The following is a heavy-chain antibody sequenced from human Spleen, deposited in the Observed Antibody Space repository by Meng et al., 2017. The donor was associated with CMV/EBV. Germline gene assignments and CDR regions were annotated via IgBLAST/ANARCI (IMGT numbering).Heavy chain of an antibody. CDR3: ARDNNWGPDY. D-gene: IGHD1-1*01. CDR2: IHPHRGDT. Sequence: ASVKVSCKASGYTFTAHYFHWVRQAPGQGLEWMGWIHPHRGDTNYAQQFQGRVTLTRDTSINTGYIELNRLTSDDTAVYYCARDNNWGPDYWGQGTLVTVSS. V-gene: IGHV1-2*02. J-gene: IGHJ4*02. CDR1: GYTFTAHY.